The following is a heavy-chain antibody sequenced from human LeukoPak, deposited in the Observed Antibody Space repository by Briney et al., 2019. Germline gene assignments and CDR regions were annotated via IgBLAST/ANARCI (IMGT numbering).Heavy chain of an antibody. CDR3: AKAAAAPGFDF. Sequence: PGGSLRLSCAASGFTSSSYALNWVRQAPGKGLEWVATVNGSGDRMYHADSVKGRFTISRDNSKNTIYLQMNSLRAEDTALYYCAKAAAAPGFDFWGQGTLVTVSS. CDR1: GFTSSSYA. V-gene: IGHV3-23*01. D-gene: IGHD6-13*01. CDR2: VNGSGDRM. J-gene: IGHJ4*02.